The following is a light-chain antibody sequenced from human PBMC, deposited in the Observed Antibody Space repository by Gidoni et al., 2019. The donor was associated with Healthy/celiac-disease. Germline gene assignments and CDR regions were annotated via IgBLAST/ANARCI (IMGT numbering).Light chain of an antibody. J-gene: IGKJ5*01. CDR3: HQRSNWPPFT. Sequence: DIMLTQSQSTLSSAPGERATLSGRVSHGFSSYLACYQQKPGQAPRHLIYYASNRATGIPPRFSGSGSGTDLTLTISSLEPEDFAVYYCHQRSNWPPFTFGQGTRLEIK. CDR2: YAS. CDR1: HGFSSY. V-gene: IGKV3-11*01.